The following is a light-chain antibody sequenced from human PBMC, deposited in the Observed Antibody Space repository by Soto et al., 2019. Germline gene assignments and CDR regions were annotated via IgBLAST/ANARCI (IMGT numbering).Light chain of an antibody. V-gene: IGKV3-15*01. Sequence: EIVMTQSPATLSVSPGERATLSCRASQSVSSNLAWYQQKPGQAPRLLIYVSSTRATGIPARLSGSGSGTEFTLTISSLQSEDFAVYYCQQYNNWPQTFGQGTKLEIK. CDR1: QSVSSN. J-gene: IGKJ2*01. CDR3: QQYNNWPQT. CDR2: VSS.